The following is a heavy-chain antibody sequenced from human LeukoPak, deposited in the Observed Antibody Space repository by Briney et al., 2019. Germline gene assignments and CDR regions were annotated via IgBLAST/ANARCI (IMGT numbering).Heavy chain of an antibody. CDR1: GGSISSYY. D-gene: IGHD6-13*01. V-gene: IGHV4-59*13. J-gene: IGHJ6*03. CDR3: ARVVAAAGSYYYYYMDV. CDR2: IYYSEST. Sequence: KPSETLSLTCTVSGGSISSYYWSWIPQPPGKGLEWIGYIYYSESTNYNPSLKSRVTKSVDTSKNQVSLRLSSVTAADTAVYYCARVVAAAGSYYYYYMDVWGKGTTVTISS.